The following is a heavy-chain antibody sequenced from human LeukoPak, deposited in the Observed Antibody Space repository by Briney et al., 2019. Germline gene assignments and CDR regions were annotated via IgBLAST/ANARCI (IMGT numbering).Heavy chain of an antibody. Sequence: TGGSLRLACAASGFTFSSYWMSWVRQAPWKGLEWVANIKQDGSEKVYVDSVKGRFAISRDNAKNSLFLQMDALRAEDTAVYYCARDPYSSTWSYGMDVWGQGTTVSVSS. CDR1: GFTFSSYW. CDR2: IKQDGSEK. J-gene: IGHJ6*02. V-gene: IGHV3-7*05. CDR3: ARDPYSSTWSYGMDV. D-gene: IGHD6-6*01.